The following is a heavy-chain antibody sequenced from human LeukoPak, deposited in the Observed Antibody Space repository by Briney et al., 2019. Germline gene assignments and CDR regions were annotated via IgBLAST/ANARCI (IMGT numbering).Heavy chain of an antibody. CDR2: TYYRSKWYN. V-gene: IGHV6-1*01. D-gene: IGHD3-9*01. CDR1: GDSVSSNSAA. CDR3: ARSSTGRYFDWSPPVNWFVP. Sequence: SQTLSLTCAISGDSVSSNSAAWNWIRQSPSRGLEWLGRTYYRSKWYNDYAVSVKSRITINPDTSKNQFSLQLNSVTPEDTAVYYCARSSTGRYFDWSPPVNWFVPWGQGTLVTVSS. J-gene: IGHJ5*02.